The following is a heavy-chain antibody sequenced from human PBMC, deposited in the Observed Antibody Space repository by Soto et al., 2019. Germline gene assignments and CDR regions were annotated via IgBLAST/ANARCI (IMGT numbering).Heavy chain of an antibody. D-gene: IGHD2-2*01. CDR2: IIPISGIA. J-gene: IGHJ6*02. CDR3: ARSQGSSTSLEIYYYYYYGMDV. CDR1: GGTFSSYA. Sequence: QVQLVQSGAEVKKPGSSVKVSCKASGGTFSSYAISWVRQAPGQGLEWMGGIIPISGIANYAQKFQGRGTITADESTSTAYMELSSLRSEDTAVYYCARSQGSSTSLEIYYYYYYGMDVWGQGTTVTVSS. V-gene: IGHV1-69*01.